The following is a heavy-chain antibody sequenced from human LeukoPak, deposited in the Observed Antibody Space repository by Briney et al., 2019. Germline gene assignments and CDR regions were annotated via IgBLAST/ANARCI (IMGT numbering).Heavy chain of an antibody. CDR3: ARDPLTYYYDSSGYG. Sequence: GGSLRLSCAASGFTVSSNYMSWVRQAPGKGLEWVSVIYSGGITYYADSVKGRFTISRDNSKNTLYLQMNSLRAEDTAVYYCARDPLTYYYDSSGYGWGQGTLVTVSS. CDR2: IYSGGIT. CDR1: GFTVSSNY. J-gene: IGHJ4*02. V-gene: IGHV3-53*01. D-gene: IGHD3-22*01.